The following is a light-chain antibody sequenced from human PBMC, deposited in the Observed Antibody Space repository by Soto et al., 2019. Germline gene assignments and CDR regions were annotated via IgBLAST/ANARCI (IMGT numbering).Light chain of an antibody. V-gene: IGKV3-11*01. CDR2: GAS. CDR3: QQRSNWPPFFT. Sequence: EVVWTQSPFALSLSPGERATLSCRASHYINSSYLIWYQQKPGQAPRLLISGASNRATGIPARFSGSGSGTDFTLTISSLEPEDFAVYYCQQRSNWPPFFTFGQGTRLEIK. CDR1: HYINSSY. J-gene: IGKJ5*01.